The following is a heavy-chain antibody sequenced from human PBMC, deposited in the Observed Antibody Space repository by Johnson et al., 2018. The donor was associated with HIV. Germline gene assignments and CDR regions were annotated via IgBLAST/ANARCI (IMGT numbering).Heavy chain of an antibody. D-gene: IGHD3-10*01. CDR2: ISYDGSNK. Sequence: QVQLVESGGGVVQPGRSLRLSCAVSGFTFSSYAMHWVRQAPGKGLEWVALISYDGSNKYYADSVKGRFTISRDNSKNTLYLQMNSLRAEDTALYYCSKEAAMFQGGAFDIWGQGTMVTVSS. J-gene: IGHJ3*02. CDR1: GFTFSSYA. V-gene: IGHV3-30-3*02. CDR3: SKEAAMFQGGAFDI.